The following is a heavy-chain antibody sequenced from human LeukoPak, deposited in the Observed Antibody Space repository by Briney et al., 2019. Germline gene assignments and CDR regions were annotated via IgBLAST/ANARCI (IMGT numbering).Heavy chain of an antibody. CDR2: ISYDGSNK. CDR1: GFTFSSYA. V-gene: IGHV3-30*04. Sequence: PGGSLRLSCAASGFTFSSYAMHWVRQAPGKGLEWVAVISYDGSNKYYADSVKGRFTISRDNSKNTLYLQMNSLRAEDTAVYYCARDSSGWREYLDYWGQGTLVTVSS. D-gene: IGHD6-19*01. CDR3: ARDSSGWREYLDY. J-gene: IGHJ4*02.